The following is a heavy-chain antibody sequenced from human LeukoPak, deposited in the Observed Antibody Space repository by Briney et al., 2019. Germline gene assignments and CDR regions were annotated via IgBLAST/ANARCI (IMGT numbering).Heavy chain of an antibody. Sequence: GGSLRLSCAASGFTFSSYAMHWVRQAPGKGLEWVAVISYDGSNKYYADSVKGRFTISRDNSKNTLYLQMNSLRAEDTAVYYCASELYYYDSSGKKIDYWGQGTLVTVSS. CDR1: GFTFSSYA. J-gene: IGHJ4*02. CDR2: ISYDGSNK. V-gene: IGHV3-30*04. D-gene: IGHD3-22*01. CDR3: ASELYYYDSSGKKIDY.